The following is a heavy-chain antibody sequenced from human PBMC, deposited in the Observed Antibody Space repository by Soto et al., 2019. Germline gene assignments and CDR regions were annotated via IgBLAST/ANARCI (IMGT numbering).Heavy chain of an antibody. V-gene: IGHV1-69*06. CDR2: IIALFGTT. Sequence: QVHLVQSGAEVKKPGSSVKVSCRASGGTFNNYGFNCVRQAPGQGLVWIGGIIALFGTTTYAQNFQGRVTITSDKSTTAAYMEMGGLSSEGSSVYFCARGGELAGGMTFDSWCQGTLVTVSS. D-gene: IGHD6-19*01. CDR3: ARGGELAGGMTFDS. J-gene: IGHJ4*02. CDR1: GGTFNNYG.